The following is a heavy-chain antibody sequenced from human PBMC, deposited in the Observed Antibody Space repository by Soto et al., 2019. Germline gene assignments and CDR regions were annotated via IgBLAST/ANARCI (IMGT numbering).Heavy chain of an antibody. J-gene: IGHJ5*02. V-gene: IGHV4-59*01. Sequence: HSVRRTVARGNIGIYGGSWILQTKGKGLEWIGYIYYSGSTNYNPSLKSLVTISVDTSKNQFSLKLSSVTAADTAVYYCARADCSGGSCYPWFDPWGQGTLVTVSS. CDR1: RGNIGIYG. CDR3: ARADCSGGSCYPWFDP. CDR2: IYYSGST. D-gene: IGHD2-15*01.